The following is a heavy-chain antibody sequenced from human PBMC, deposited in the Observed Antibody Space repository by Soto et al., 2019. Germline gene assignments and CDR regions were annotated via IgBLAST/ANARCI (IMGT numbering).Heavy chain of an antibody. D-gene: IGHD2-8*02. Sequence: TGGSLRLSCAASGFTFSSYSMNWVRQAPGKGLEWVSSISSSSSYIYYADSVKGRFTISRDNSKNMMYLQMNSLGADDTAVYYWAKSTGGTANVRGVWGQGTTDTVSS. J-gene: IGHJ6*02. CDR1: GFTFSSYS. CDR3: AKSTGGTANVRGV. V-gene: IGHV3-21*04. CDR2: ISSSSSYI.